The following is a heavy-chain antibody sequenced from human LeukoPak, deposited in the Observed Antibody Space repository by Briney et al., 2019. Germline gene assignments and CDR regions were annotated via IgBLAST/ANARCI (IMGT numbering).Heavy chain of an antibody. CDR3: ARDRLRFLGKYNWFDP. Sequence: ASVKVSCKASGGTFSSYAISWVRQAPGQGLEWMGGIIPIFGTANYAQKFQGRVTITADESTSTAYMELSSLRSEDTAAYYCARDRLRFLGKYNWFDPWGQGTLVTVSS. J-gene: IGHJ5*02. D-gene: IGHD3-3*01. CDR2: IIPIFGTA. V-gene: IGHV1-69*13. CDR1: GGTFSSYA.